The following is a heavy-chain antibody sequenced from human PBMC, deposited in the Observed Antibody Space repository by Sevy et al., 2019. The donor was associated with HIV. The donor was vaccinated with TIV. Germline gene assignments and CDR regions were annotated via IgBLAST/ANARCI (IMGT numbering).Heavy chain of an antibody. CDR3: ARDLGYDSNGYYPGY. CDR1: GTSVSSNY. Sequence: GGSLRLSCAASGTSVSSNYMSWVRQAPGKGLEWVSVLYSGGRTYYGDSVKGRFTISRDKLKNTLYLQMNSLRDEDTAMYFCARDLGYDSNGYYPGYWGQGTLVTVSS. J-gene: IGHJ4*02. V-gene: IGHV3-53*01. D-gene: IGHD3-22*01. CDR2: LYSGGRT.